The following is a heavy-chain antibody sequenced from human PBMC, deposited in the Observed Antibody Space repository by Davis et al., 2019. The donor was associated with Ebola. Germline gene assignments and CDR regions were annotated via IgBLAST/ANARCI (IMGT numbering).Heavy chain of an antibody. V-gene: IGHV3-74*01. CDR3: VKDSGWAMSP. J-gene: IGHJ5*02. D-gene: IGHD6-19*01. CDR1: GFTFSSYW. CDR2: VNVDGITT. Sequence: SCAASGFTFSSYWMHWVRQVPGKGLVWVSGVNVDGITTVYADSVKGRFTISRDNAKNSLYLQMNSLRAEDTAVYYCVKDSGWAMSPWGQGTLVTVSS.